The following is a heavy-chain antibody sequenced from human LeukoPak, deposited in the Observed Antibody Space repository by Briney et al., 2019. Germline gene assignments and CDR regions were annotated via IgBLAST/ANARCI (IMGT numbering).Heavy chain of an antibody. CDR1: GYTFSDYY. CDR2: INPHSVVT. J-gene: IGHJ4*02. CDR3: ARVGRAAPRVHCDS. Sequence: ASVRLSCKPSGYTFSDYYIHSVREAPGHGVECRGGINPHSVVTHYAQKFQCRVTRTRDTSIRTAYMELSRLRSDATARYYCARVGRAAPRVHCDSWGQGTLLTVSS. D-gene: IGHD6-25*01. V-gene: IGHV1-2*02.